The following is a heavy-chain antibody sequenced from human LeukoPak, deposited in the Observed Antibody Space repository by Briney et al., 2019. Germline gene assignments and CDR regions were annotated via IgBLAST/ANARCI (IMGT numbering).Heavy chain of an antibody. V-gene: IGHV3-48*01. CDR2: ISSSSSTI. Sequence: GGSLRLSCAASGFTFRSYSMNWVRQAPGKGLEWVSYISSSSSTIYNADSVKGRFTISRDNAKNSLYLQMYSLRAEDTAVYYCARTLYSGNSYYMDVWGKGTTVTVSS. J-gene: IGHJ6*03. CDR1: GFTFRSYS. D-gene: IGHD1-26*01. CDR3: ARTLYSGNSYYMDV.